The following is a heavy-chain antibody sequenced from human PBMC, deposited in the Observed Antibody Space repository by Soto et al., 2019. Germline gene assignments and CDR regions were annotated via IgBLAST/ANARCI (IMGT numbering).Heavy chain of an antibody. V-gene: IGHV4-30-4*01. J-gene: IGHJ3*02. Sequence: SLTCTVSGGSISSGDYYWSWIRQPPGKGLEWIGYIYYSGSTYYNPSLKSRVTISVDTSKNQFSLKLSSVTAADTDVYYCARSSVVRDAFDIWGQGTMVTVS. CDR3: ARSSVVRDAFDI. CDR1: GGSISSGDYY. CDR2: IYYSGST. D-gene: IGHD2-2*01.